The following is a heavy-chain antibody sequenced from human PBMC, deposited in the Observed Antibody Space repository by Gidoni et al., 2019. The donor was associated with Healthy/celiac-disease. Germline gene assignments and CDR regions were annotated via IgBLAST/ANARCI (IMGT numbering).Heavy chain of an antibody. D-gene: IGHD3-16*02. J-gene: IGHJ6*02. CDR3: AIVLSVPKTYYYYYGMDV. Sequence: EVQLVESGGGLVKPGGSLRLACAASGLTSSSYSMNWVRQAPGKGLEWVSSSGSSSSHIYYADSVKGRFTISRDNAKNSLYLQMNSLRAEDTAVYYCAIVLSVPKTYYYYYGMDVWGQGTTVTVSS. CDR1: GLTSSSYS. V-gene: IGHV3-21*01. CDR2: SGSSSSHI.